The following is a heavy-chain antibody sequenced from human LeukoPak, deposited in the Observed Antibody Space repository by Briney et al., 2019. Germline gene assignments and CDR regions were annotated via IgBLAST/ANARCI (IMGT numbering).Heavy chain of an antibody. CDR2: INHSGST. V-gene: IGHV4-34*01. Sequence: PSETLSLTCAVYGGSFSGYYWSWIRQPPGKGLEWIAEINHSGSTNYNPSLKSRVTISVDTSKNQFSLKLSSVTAADTAVYYCARATKRQLLGAFDIWGQGTMVTVSS. CDR1: GGSFSGYY. J-gene: IGHJ3*02. D-gene: IGHD1-1*01. CDR3: ARATKRQLLGAFDI.